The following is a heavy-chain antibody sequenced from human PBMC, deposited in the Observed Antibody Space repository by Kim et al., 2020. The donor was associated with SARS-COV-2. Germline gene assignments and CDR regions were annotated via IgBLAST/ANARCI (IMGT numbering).Heavy chain of an antibody. V-gene: IGHV3-74*01. CDR3: IRAFDV. Sequence: GGSLRLSCAASGFTISSYWMHWVRQVPGKGLVWVSRINSDGSITHYADSVKGRFTISRDNTKNTLHLQMNSLRAEDTAVYYCIRAFDVWGQGTMVTASS. J-gene: IGHJ3*01. CDR2: INSDGSIT. CDR1: GFTISSYW.